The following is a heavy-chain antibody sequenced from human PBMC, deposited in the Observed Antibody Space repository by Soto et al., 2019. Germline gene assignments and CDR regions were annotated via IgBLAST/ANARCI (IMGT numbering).Heavy chain of an antibody. J-gene: IGHJ4*02. CDR3: ARLPGHYGDSEDY. CDR2: ISSSSSYI. CDR1: GFTFTSYS. V-gene: IGHV3-21*01. Sequence: EVQLVESGGGLVKPGGSLRLSCAASGFTFTSYSMNWVRQAPGKGLEWVSSISSSSSYIYYADSVKGRFTISRDNAKNSLYLQMNSMRAEDTAIYYCARLPGHYGDSEDYWVQGTLVTVSS. D-gene: IGHD4-17*01.